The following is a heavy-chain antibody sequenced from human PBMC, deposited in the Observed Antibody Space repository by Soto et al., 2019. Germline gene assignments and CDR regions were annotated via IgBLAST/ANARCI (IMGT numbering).Heavy chain of an antibody. D-gene: IGHD6-13*01. J-gene: IGHJ4*02. V-gene: IGHV3-48*03. CDR2: ISSSGSTI. CDR1: GFTFSSYE. CDR3: ARVFVSWSYDY. Sequence: PGGSLRLSCAASGFTFSSYEMNWVRQAPGKGLEWVSYISSSGSTIYYADSVKGRFTISRDNAKNSLYLQMNSLRAEDTAVYYCARVFVSWSYDYWGQGTLVTVS.